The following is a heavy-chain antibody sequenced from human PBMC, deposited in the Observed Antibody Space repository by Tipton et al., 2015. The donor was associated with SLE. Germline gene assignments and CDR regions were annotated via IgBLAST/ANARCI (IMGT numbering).Heavy chain of an antibody. D-gene: IGHD3-22*01. CDR1: GGSISSSSYY. J-gene: IGHJ4*02. CDR2: IYYSGST. Sequence: TLSLTCTVSGGSISSSSYYWGWIRQPQGKGLEWIGSIYYSGSTYYNPSLKSRVTMYVDTSKNQFSLNLSSVTTADTAVYYCARLGYYDRSAGCWCQGSLVTVSS. V-gene: IGHV4-39*01. CDR3: ARLGYYDRSAGC.